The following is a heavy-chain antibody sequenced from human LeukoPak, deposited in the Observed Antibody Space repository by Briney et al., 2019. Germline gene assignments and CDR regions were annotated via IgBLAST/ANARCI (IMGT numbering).Heavy chain of an antibody. CDR3: GKDVRDHYDTSGYYPYDY. CDR1: GFTFSTYA. Sequence: QPGGSLRLSCAASGFTFSTYAMSWVRQAPGKGLEWVSGISGNGGSTFYADSVKRRFTISRDNSKNTLYLQMNSLRAEDTAVYYCGKDVRDHYDTSGYYPYDYWGQGTLVTVSS. CDR2: ISGNGGST. J-gene: IGHJ4*02. D-gene: IGHD3-22*01. V-gene: IGHV3-23*01.